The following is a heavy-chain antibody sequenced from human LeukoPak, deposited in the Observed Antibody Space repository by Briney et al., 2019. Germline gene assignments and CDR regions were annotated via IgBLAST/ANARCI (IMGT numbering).Heavy chain of an antibody. CDR3: ARDSGSYYWYYYMDV. CDR1: GGTFSSYA. D-gene: IGHD3-10*01. CDR2: IIPIFGTA. V-gene: IGHV1-69*05. Sequence: ASVKVSCKASGGTFSSYAISWVRQAPGQGLEWMGRIIPIFGTANYAQKFQGRVTITTEESTSTAYMELSSLRSEDTAVYYCARDSGSYYWYYYMDVWGKGTTVTVSS. J-gene: IGHJ6*03.